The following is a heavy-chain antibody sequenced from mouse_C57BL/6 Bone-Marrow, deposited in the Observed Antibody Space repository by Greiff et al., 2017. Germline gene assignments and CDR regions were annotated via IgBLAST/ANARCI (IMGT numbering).Heavy chain of an antibody. CDR2: IYPGSGNT. Sequence: QVQLQQPGAELVRPGASVKLSCKASGYTFTDYYINWVKQRPGQGLEWIARIYPGSGNTYYNEKFKGKATLTAEKSSSTAYMQLSSLTSEGSAVYFCARGTSYCVCWGRGTTLTVSS. CDR3: ARGTSYCVC. D-gene: IGHD3-3*01. V-gene: IGHV1-76*01. CDR1: GYTFTDYY. J-gene: IGHJ2*01.